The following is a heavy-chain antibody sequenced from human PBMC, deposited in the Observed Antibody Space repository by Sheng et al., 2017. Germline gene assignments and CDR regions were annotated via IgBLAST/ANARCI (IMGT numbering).Heavy chain of an antibody. Sequence: QVQLVQSGAEVKKPGSSVKVSCKASGGTFSSYTISWVRQAPGQGLEWMGRIIPILGIANYAQKFQGRVTITADKSTSTAYMELSSLRSEDTAVYYCAREAFEAARPGDYNWFDPWGQGTLVTVSS. CDR3: AREAFEAARPGDYNWFDP. CDR1: GGTFSSYT. V-gene: IGHV1-69*08. CDR2: IIPILGIA. D-gene: IGHD6-6*01. J-gene: IGHJ5*02.